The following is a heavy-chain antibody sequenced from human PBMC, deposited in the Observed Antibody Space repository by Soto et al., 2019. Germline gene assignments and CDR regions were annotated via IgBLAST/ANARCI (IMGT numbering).Heavy chain of an antibody. CDR1: GYTFTSYA. V-gene: IGHV1-3*01. D-gene: IGHD3-3*01. Sequence: QVQLVQSGAEVKKPGASVKVSCKASGYTFTSYAMHWVRQDPGQRLEWMGWINAGNGNTKYSQKFQGRVTITRDTSASTAYMELSSLRSEDTAVYYCASGYDFWSGGAYMDVWGKGTTVTVSS. J-gene: IGHJ6*03. CDR2: INAGNGNT. CDR3: ASGYDFWSGGAYMDV.